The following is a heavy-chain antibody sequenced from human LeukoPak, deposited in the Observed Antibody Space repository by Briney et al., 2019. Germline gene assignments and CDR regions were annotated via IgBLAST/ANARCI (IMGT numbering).Heavy chain of an antibody. Sequence: PSQTLSLTCTVSGGSISSGSYYWSWIRQPAGKGLEWIGRIYTSGSTNYNPSLKSRVTISIDTSKNQFSLKLNSVAVADTAVYYCAREGEYYGSGTYNNPPGDWGQGTLVTVSS. CDR3: AREGEYYGSGTYNNPPGD. CDR2: IYTSGST. D-gene: IGHD3-10*01. J-gene: IGHJ4*02. CDR1: GGSISSGSYY. V-gene: IGHV4-61*02.